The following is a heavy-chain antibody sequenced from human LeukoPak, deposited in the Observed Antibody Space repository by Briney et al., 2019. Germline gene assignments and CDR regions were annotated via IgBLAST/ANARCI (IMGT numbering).Heavy chain of an antibody. CDR1: GGSISSYY. V-gene: IGHV4-59*08. D-gene: IGHD6-13*01. CDR3: ARGWTLIAAAVWFDP. CDR2: IYYSGST. J-gene: IGHJ5*02. Sequence: NPSETLSLTCTVSGGSISSYYWSWIRQPPGKGLEWIGYIYYSGSTNYNPSLKSRVAISVDTSKNQFSLKLSSVTAADTAVYYCARGWTLIAAAVWFDPWGQGTLVTVSS.